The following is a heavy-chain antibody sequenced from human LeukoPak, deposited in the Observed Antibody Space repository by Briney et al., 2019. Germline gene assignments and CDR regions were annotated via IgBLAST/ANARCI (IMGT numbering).Heavy chain of an antibody. Sequence: ASVKVSCKASGYTFTSYGISWVRQAPGQGLEWMGWIRAYNGNTNYAQKLQGRVTMSTDTSTSTAYMQLRSLRSDDTAVYYCASVSGGYLHYFDYWGQGTLVTVSS. CDR3: ASVSGGYLHYFDY. CDR1: GYTFTSYG. CDR2: IRAYNGNT. J-gene: IGHJ4*02. V-gene: IGHV1-18*01. D-gene: IGHD3-16*01.